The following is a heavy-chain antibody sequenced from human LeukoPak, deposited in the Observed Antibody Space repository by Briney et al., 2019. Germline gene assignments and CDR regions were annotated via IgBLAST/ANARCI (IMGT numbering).Heavy chain of an antibody. CDR3: ARDLWGSSSSQLATFDY. J-gene: IGHJ4*02. CDR2: INWNGGTT. Sequence: PGRSLRLSCAASGFTFSSYGMAWVRQVPGKGLEWVAGINWNGGTTAYADSVKGRFTISRDNAKNSLYLQMNSLRAEDTAFYYCARDLWGSSSSQLATFDYWGPGTPVTVSS. V-gene: IGHV3-20*04. D-gene: IGHD6-6*01. CDR1: GFTFSSYG.